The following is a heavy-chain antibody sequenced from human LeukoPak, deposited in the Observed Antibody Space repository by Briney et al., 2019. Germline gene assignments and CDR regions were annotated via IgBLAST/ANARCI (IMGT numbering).Heavy chain of an antibody. D-gene: IGHD2-2*01. CDR2: ISSSSSNI. CDR3: ARGGKGYCSTTNCLPYYLDY. Sequence: GGSLRLPCAASGFTFSSYPMSWVRQAPGKGLEWLAYISSSSSNIYYADSVRGRFTISRDNDKNSLYLQMTSLRAEDTAVYYCARGGKGYCSTTNCLPYYLDYWGQGTLVTVSS. J-gene: IGHJ4*02. CDR1: GFTFSSYP. V-gene: IGHV3-48*01.